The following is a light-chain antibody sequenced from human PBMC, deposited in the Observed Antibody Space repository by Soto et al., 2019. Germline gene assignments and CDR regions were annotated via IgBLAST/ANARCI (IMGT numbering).Light chain of an antibody. J-gene: IGKJ1*01. Sequence: EIVMTQSPATLSVSPGERATLSCRASQSVSSNLAWYQQKPGQAPRLLIYGASTRATGIPARFSGSGSGTEFTLTISRLETEDFAVFYCQQYGISPCTFGQGTKVEIK. V-gene: IGKV3-15*01. CDR1: QSVSSN. CDR3: QQYGISPCT. CDR2: GAS.